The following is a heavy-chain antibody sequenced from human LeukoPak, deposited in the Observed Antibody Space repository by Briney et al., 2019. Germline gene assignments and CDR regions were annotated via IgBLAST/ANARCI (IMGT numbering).Heavy chain of an antibody. V-gene: IGHV1-18*01. CDR2: ISAYNGNT. J-gene: IGHJ4*02. D-gene: IGHD6-19*01. Sequence: GASVKVSCKASGYTFTSYGISWVRQAPGQGLEWMGWISAYNGNTNYAQKLQGRVTMTTDTSTSTAYMELRSLRSDNTAVYYCARSQAGVFVAVALYYFDYWGQGTLVTVSS. CDR1: GYTFTSYG. CDR3: ARSQAGVFVAVALYYFDY.